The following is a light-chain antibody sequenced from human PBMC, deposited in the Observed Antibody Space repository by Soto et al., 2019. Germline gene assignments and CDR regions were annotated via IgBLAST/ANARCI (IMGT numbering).Light chain of an antibody. V-gene: IGKV1-39*01. CDR2: AAS. J-gene: IGKJ2*01. CDR1: QSISSY. CDR3: QQSYSTPWYT. Sequence: DIQMTQSPSSLSASVGDRVTITCRASQSISSYLTWYQQKPGKAPKLLIYAASSLQSGVPSRFSGSGSGTDFTLTISSLQPEDFATYYCQQSYSTPWYTFGQGTKLEIK.